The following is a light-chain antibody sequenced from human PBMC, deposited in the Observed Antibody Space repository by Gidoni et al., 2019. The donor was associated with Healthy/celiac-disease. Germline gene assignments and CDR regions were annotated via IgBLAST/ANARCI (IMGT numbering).Light chain of an antibody. Sequence: DSQMTQALSSVSAAVGDRVTNTCRASQGISSWLAWYQQKPGKAPKLLIYAASSLQSWVPSTFSCSGSGTDFSLTISSLQPEDFSTYYFQQANSFPPVTFGGGTKVEIK. J-gene: IGKJ4*01. CDR2: AAS. CDR3: QQANSFPPVT. CDR1: QGISSW. V-gene: IGKV1-12*01.